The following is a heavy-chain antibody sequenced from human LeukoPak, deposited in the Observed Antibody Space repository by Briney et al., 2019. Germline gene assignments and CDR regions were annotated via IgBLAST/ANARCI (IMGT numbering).Heavy chain of an antibody. CDR3: ARSSSGWLYYFDY. Sequence: ASVKVSCKASGYTFTGYYMHWVRQAPGQGLEWMGRINPNSGGTTYAQKFQGRVTMTRDTSISTAYMELSRLRSDDTAVYYCARSSSGWLYYFDYWGQGTLVTVSS. D-gene: IGHD6-19*01. CDR2: INPNSGGT. V-gene: IGHV1-2*06. J-gene: IGHJ4*02. CDR1: GYTFTGYY.